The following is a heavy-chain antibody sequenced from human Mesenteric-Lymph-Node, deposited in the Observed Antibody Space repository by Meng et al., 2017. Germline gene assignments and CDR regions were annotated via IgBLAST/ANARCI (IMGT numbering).Heavy chain of an antibody. CDR3: ARRPTGIDY. CDR1: GRSVSSCNQY. CDR2: IYYSGRT. V-gene: IGHV4-30-4*01. Sequence: HVELKQCDPGLCMPLPPVALTFSVPGRSVSSCNQYWIWIRQPPGKGLEWIRYIYYSGRTYYNPSLESRVTMSVDTSKNQFSLNLNSVTAADTAVYYCARRPTGIDYWGQGTLVTVSS. D-gene: IGHD2-8*02. J-gene: IGHJ4*02.